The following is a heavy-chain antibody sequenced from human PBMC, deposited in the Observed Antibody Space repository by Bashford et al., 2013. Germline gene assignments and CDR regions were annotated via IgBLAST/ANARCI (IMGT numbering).Heavy chain of an antibody. CDR2: ISADNGNT. CDR3: ASSGGRGFDI. D-gene: IGHD3-10*01. J-gene: IGHJ3*02. V-gene: IGHV1-18*01. Sequence: VRQAPGQGLEWMGWISADNGNTNYAQKLQGRVTMTTDTSTSTAYMELRSLRSDDTAVYYCASSGGRGFDIWGPRDKWSP.